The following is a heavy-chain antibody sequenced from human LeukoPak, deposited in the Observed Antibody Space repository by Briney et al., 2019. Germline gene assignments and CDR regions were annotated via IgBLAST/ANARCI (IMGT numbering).Heavy chain of an antibody. CDR1: GFTFSSYS. V-gene: IGHV3-48*02. J-gene: IGHJ4*02. D-gene: IGHD1-20*01. CDR2: IRSSSSII. Sequence: GGSLRLSCAASGFTFSSYSMNRVRQAPGKGLECVSYIRSSSSIIYYADSVKGRFTISRDNAKNSLYLQMNSLRDEDTAVYYCAKDRVTGTSKGSEIDYWGQGTLVTVSS. CDR3: AKDRVTGTSKGSEIDY.